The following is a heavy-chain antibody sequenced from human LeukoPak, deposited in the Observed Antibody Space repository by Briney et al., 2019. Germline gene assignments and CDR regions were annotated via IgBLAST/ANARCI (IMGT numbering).Heavy chain of an antibody. J-gene: IGHJ4*02. CDR3: ARDPHTEREPFN. V-gene: IGHV4-4*07. Sequence: SETLSLTCTVSGGSISSYYWGWIRQPAGKGLEWIGRIYTSGSTNYNPSLKSRVTMSVDTSKNQFSLKLSSVTAADTAVYYCARDPHTEREPFNWGQGTLVTVSS. CDR1: GGSISSYY. CDR2: IYTSGST. D-gene: IGHD1-14*01.